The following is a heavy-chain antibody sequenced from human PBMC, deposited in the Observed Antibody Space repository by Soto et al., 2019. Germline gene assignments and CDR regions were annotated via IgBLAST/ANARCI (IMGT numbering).Heavy chain of an antibody. Sequence: SETLSLTCTVSGGSISSYYWSWIWQPPGKGLEWIGYIYYSGSTNYNPSLKSRVTISVDTSKNQFSLKLSSVTAADTAVYYCASGGSYYGHDAFDIWGQGTMVTVSS. CDR1: GGSISSYY. CDR2: IYYSGST. CDR3: ASGGSYYGHDAFDI. J-gene: IGHJ3*02. D-gene: IGHD1-26*01. V-gene: IGHV4-59*01.